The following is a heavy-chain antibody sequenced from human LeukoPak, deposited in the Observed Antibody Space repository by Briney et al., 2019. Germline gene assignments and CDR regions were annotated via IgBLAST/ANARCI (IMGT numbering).Heavy chain of an antibody. D-gene: IGHD3-10*01. V-gene: IGHV3-21*01. J-gene: IGHJ4*02. Sequence: PGGSLRLSCAASGCTFSSYSMNWVRQAPGKGLEWGSSISSGSSYIYYADSVKGRFTISGDNAKTSLYLQMNSLRVEDTAVYYCARDRGTAFDYWGQGTLVTVSS. CDR3: ARDRGTAFDY. CDR2: ISSGSSYI. CDR1: GCTFSSYS.